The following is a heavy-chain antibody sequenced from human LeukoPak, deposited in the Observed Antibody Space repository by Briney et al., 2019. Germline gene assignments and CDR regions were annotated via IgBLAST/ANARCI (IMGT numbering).Heavy chain of an antibody. J-gene: IGHJ4*02. D-gene: IGHD1-26*01. Sequence: GGSLRLSCAVSGFNFNDYAMHWLRQAPGKGLEWVANIKQDGSEKYYVDSVKGRFTISRDNAKNSLYLQMNSLRAEDTAVYYCVRLIVGATDYWGQGTLVTVSS. CDR2: IKQDGSEK. CDR3: VRLIVGATDY. CDR1: GFNFNDYA. V-gene: IGHV3-7*01.